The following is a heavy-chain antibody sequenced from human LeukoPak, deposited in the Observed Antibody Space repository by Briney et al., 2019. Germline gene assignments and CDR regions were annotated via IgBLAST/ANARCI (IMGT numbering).Heavy chain of an antibody. CDR1: GFIFSNYG. CDR3: AKDYYDSSGYYGDHFGY. J-gene: IGHJ4*02. D-gene: IGHD3-22*01. CDR2: ISGSGGST. V-gene: IGHV3-23*01. Sequence: GGSLRLSCAASGFIFSNYGMNWVRQAPGKGLEWVSAISGSGGSTYYADSVKGRFTISRDNSKNTLYLQMNSLRAEDTAVYYCAKDYYDSSGYYGDHFGYWGQGTLVTVSS.